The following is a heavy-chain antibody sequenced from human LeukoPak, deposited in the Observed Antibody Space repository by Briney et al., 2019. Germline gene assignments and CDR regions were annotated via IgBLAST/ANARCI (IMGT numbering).Heavy chain of an antibody. CDR3: ARVFSYDFWSGYHYDY. CDR1: GFTFSSYA. Sequence: GGSLRLSCAASGFTFSSYAMHWVRQAPGKGLEWVAVISYDGSNKYYADSVKGRFTISRDNSKNTLYLQMNSLRAEDTAVYYCARVFSYDFWSGYHYDYWGQGTLVTVSS. D-gene: IGHD3-3*01. V-gene: IGHV3-30*04. J-gene: IGHJ4*02. CDR2: ISYDGSNK.